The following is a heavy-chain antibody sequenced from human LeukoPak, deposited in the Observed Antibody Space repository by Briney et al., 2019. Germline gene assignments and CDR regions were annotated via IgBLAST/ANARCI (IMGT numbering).Heavy chain of an antibody. Sequence: SETLSLTCTVSGGSISNYYWSWIRQPPGKGLEWIGSIYYSGSTNYNPSLKTRVTMSVDTSKNQFSLKVNSMTAADTAVYYCARVDYGDYSKDFDYWGQGTLVTVSS. CDR1: GGSISNYY. D-gene: IGHD4-17*01. V-gene: IGHV4-59*12. CDR3: ARVDYGDYSKDFDY. CDR2: IYYSGST. J-gene: IGHJ4*02.